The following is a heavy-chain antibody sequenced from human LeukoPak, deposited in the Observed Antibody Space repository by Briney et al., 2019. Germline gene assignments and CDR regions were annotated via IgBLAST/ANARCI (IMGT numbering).Heavy chain of an antibody. D-gene: IGHD6-13*01. CDR2: IYHSGST. J-gene: IGHJ5*02. CDR1: GGSISSGGYS. CDR3: ARDRSSSWDSNWFDP. V-gene: IGHV4-30-2*01. Sequence: PSETLSLTCTVSGGSISSGGYSWSWIRQPPGKGLEWIGYIYHSGSTYYNPSLKSRVTISVDRSKNQFSLKLSSVTAADTAVYYCARDRSSSWDSNWFDPWGQGTLVTVSS.